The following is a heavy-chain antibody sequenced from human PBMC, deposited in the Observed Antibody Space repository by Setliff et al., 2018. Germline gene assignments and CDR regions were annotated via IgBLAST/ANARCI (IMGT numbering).Heavy chain of an antibody. D-gene: IGHD6-6*01. Sequence: PSETLSLTCTVSGGSISSSSYYWGWIRQPPGKGLEWIGSTYYSGSTYYNPSLKSRVTISVDTSKNQFSLKLSSVTAADTAVYYCARVAQYSSSSFYYYYYGMDVWGQGTTVTVSS. J-gene: IGHJ6*02. V-gene: IGHV4-39*07. CDR1: GGSISSSSYY. CDR3: ARVAQYSSSSFYYYYYGMDV. CDR2: TYYSGST.